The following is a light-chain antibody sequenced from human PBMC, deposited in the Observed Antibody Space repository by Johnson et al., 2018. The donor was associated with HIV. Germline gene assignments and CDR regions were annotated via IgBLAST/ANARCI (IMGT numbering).Light chain of an antibody. CDR1: SSNIGNNF. V-gene: IGLV1-51*01. Sequence: SVLTQPPSVSAAPGQKVTVSCSGSSSNIGNNFVSWYQQVPGTAPKLLIYDTDKRPSGIPDRFSGSKSGTSATLGITGLQTGDEADYYCGTWDSSLSVYVFGTGTEVTV. CDR2: DTD. J-gene: IGLJ1*01. CDR3: GTWDSSLSVYV.